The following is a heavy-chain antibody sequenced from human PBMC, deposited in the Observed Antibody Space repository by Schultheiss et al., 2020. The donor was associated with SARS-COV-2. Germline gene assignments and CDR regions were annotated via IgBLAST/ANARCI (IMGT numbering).Heavy chain of an antibody. CDR1: GFNFNTYY. J-gene: IGHJ5*02. V-gene: IGHV1-2*02. Sequence: ASVKVSCRASGFNFNTYYIHWVRQAPGQGLEWMGWININSDGTDYAQKFLGRVSMTRDTSISTAYMELSRLRSEDTAVYYCASEWVVVAANWWFDPWGQGTLVTVSS. CDR2: ININSDGT. CDR3: ASEWVVVAANWWFDP. D-gene: IGHD2-15*01.